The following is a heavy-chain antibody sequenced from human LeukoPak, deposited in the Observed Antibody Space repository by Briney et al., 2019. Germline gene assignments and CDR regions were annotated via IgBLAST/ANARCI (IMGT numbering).Heavy chain of an antibody. J-gene: IGHJ4*02. CDR3: AGSAAGPRGNY. D-gene: IGHD6-13*01. Sequence: GGSLRLSCAASGFTFSSYGMSWVRQAPGKGLEWVSAISGSGGSTYYADSVKGRFTISRDNSKNTLYLQMNSLRAEDTAVYYCAGSAAGPRGNYWGQGTLVTVSS. CDR1: GFTFSSYG. CDR2: ISGSGGST. V-gene: IGHV3-23*01.